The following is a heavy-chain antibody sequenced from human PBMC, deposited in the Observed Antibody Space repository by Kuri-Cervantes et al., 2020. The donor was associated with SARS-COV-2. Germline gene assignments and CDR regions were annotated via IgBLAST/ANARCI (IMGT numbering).Heavy chain of an antibody. J-gene: IGHJ6*03. Sequence: GGSLRLSCAGSGFAFISYTMNWVRQAPGKGLEWVSSISSSSSDIYYADSVKGRFTISRDNAKNSLYLQMNSLRAEDTAVYYCARDLYSYGGYLYYYYMDVWGKGTTVTVSS. V-gene: IGHV3-21*01. CDR2: ISSSSSDI. CDR1: GFAFISYT. D-gene: IGHD5-18*01. CDR3: ARDLYSYGGYLYYYYMDV.